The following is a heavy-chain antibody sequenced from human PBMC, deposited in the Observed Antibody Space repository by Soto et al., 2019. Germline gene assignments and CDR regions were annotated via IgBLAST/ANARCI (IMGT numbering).Heavy chain of an antibody. CDR3: ARGLVGTSADY. CDR2: IYHSGST. CDR1: GGSISSSNW. Sequence: PSETLSLTCAVSGGSISSSNWWSWVRQPPGKGLEWIGEIYHSGSTNYNPSLKSRVTISVDTSKNQFSLKLSSVTAADTAVYYCARGLVGTSADYWGQGTLVTVSS. J-gene: IGHJ4*02. V-gene: IGHV4-4*02. D-gene: IGHD1-26*01.